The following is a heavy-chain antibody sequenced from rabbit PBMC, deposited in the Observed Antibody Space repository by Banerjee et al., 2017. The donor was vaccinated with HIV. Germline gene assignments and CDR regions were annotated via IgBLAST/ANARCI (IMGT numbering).Heavy chain of an antibody. V-gene: IGHV1S45*01. CDR3: ARDRYAAYYGMDL. D-gene: IGHD4-2*01. CDR2: IVSDSGAT. J-gene: IGHJ6*01. CDR1: GFDFSSYG. Sequence: QEQLVESGGGLVTLGGSLKLSCVASGFDFSSYGVGWVRQAPGKGLEWIGCIVSDSGATYYATWAKGRFTISSASSTTVTLQMTSLTAADTATYFCARDRYAAYYGMDLWGPGTLVTVS.